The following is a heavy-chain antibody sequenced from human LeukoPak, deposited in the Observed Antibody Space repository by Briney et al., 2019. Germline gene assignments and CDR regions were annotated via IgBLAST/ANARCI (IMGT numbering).Heavy chain of an antibody. CDR1: GFTFSDYY. J-gene: IGHJ4*02. D-gene: IGHD3-3*01. V-gene: IGHV3-11*01. Sequence: GGSLRLSCAASGFTFSDYYMSWIRQAPGKGLEWVSYISSSGSTIYYADSVKGRFTISRDNAKNSLYLQMNSPRAEDTAVYYCASCGPTIFGALDYWGQGTLVTVSS. CDR2: ISSSGSTI. CDR3: ASCGPTIFGALDY.